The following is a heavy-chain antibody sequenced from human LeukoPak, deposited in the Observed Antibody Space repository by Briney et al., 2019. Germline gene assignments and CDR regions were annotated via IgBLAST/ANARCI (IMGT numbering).Heavy chain of an antibody. CDR3: IRDLGGSGSYYNDDAFDI. D-gene: IGHD3-10*01. Sequence: GGSLRLSCAGSGFTFNNYWMHWVRQAPGKGLVWVSCINSGGSSTSYADSVKGRFTISRDNAKNTLYLQMNSLRAEDTAVYYCIRDLGGSGSYYNDDAFDIWGQGTMVTVSS. J-gene: IGHJ3*02. CDR2: INSGGSST. CDR1: GFTFNNYW. V-gene: IGHV3-74*01.